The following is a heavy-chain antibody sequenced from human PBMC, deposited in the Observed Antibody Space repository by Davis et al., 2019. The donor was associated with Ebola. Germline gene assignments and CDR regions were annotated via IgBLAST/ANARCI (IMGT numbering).Heavy chain of an antibody. V-gene: IGHV3-15*07. J-gene: IGHJ4*02. D-gene: IGHD1-7*01. CDR2: IKTKTDEGTL. CDR3: VTDPTYGWQLLFDY. Sequence: GGSLRLSCGASGFSLNNAWMNWIRLVPGKGLEWVGRIKTKTDEGTLDYAAPVKGRFTISRDDSRSTLYLQMNSLKTEDTAVYYCVTDPTYGWQLLFDYWGQGILVTVSS. CDR1: GFSLNNAW.